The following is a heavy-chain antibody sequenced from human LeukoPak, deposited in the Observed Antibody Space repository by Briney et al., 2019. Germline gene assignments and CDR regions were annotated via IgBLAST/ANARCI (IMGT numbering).Heavy chain of an antibody. CDR1: GGTFSRNA. V-gene: IGHV1-69*05. D-gene: IGHD5-12*01. J-gene: IGHJ6*03. Sequence: GASVKVSCKASGGTFSRNAVSWVRQAPGQGLEWMGGIIPRFGTEDYAQKFQSRVTIATDESTTTAYMELNSLRSEDTAVYYCARGVVATRGYYYMDVWGKGTTVTVSS. CDR2: IIPRFGTE. CDR3: ARGVVATRGYYYMDV.